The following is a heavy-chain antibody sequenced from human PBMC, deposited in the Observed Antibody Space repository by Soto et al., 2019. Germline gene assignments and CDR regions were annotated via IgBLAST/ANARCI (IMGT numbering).Heavy chain of an antibody. CDR3: ARDFAYFGS. CDR1: GGSFKSGSYS. J-gene: IGHJ4*02. CDR2: VYHTGRT. V-gene: IGHV4-61*01. Sequence: SETLSLTCTVSGGSFKSGSYSWSWIRQPPGKGLEWIGYVYHTGRTSYNPSLKSRVSISMDTSKNQFSLNLDSVTAADTAPSFCARDFAYFGSWGRGTLVTVSS. D-gene: IGHD3-3*01.